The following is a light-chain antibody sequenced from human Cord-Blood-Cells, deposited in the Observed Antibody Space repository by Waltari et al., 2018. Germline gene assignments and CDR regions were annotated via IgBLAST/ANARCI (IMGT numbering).Light chain of an antibody. CDR1: SSDVGGYNY. CDR2: DVS. J-gene: IGLJ2*01. CDR3: CSYAGSYNVV. V-gene: IGLV2-11*01. Sequence: QSALTQPRPVSGSPGQSVTIPCTGTSSDVGGYNYVSWYQQHPGKAPKLMIYDVSKRPSGVPDRFSGSKSGNTASLTISGLQAEDEADYYCCSYAGSYNVVFGGGTKLTVL.